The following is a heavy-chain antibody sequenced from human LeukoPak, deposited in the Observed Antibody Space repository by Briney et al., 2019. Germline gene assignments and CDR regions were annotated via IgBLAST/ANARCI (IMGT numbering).Heavy chain of an antibody. Sequence: GASVKVCCKASGYTFSIYNMHWVRQAPGQGLEWMGIINPSGGSASDAQKFQGRLTMTRDTSTSTLYMELSSLRSEDTAVYYCAREGVAATGLDYWGQGTLVTVSS. V-gene: IGHV1-46*01. CDR2: INPSGGSA. J-gene: IGHJ4*02. D-gene: IGHD6-13*01. CDR3: AREGVAATGLDY. CDR1: GYTFSIYN.